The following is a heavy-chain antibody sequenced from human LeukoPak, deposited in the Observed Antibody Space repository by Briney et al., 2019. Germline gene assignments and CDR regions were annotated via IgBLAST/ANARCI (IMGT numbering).Heavy chain of an antibody. CDR2: IYYSGST. CDR3: ARDRRTIGPTDY. CDR1: GGSISSGDYY. Sequence: PSETLSLTCTVSGGSISSGDYYWSWIRQPPGKGLEWIGYIYYSGSTYYNPSLKSRVTISVDTSKNQFSLKLSSVTAADTAVYYCARDRRTIGPTDYWGQGTLVTVSS. J-gene: IGHJ4*02. V-gene: IGHV4-30-4*01. D-gene: IGHD1-14*01.